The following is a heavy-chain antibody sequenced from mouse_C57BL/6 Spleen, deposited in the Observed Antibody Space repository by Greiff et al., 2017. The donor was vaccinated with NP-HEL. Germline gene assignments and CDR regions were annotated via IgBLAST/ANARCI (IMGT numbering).Heavy chain of an antibody. Sequence: QVQLQQPGAELVMPGASVKLSCKASGYTFTSYWMHWVKQRPGQGLEWIGEIDPSDSYTNYNQKFKGKSTVTVDKSSSTAYMQLSSLTSEDSAVYYCAIGRDSNPFAYWGQGTLVTVSA. CDR1: GYTFTSYW. J-gene: IGHJ3*01. D-gene: IGHD2-5*01. V-gene: IGHV1-69*01. CDR2: IDPSDSYT. CDR3: AIGRDSNPFAY.